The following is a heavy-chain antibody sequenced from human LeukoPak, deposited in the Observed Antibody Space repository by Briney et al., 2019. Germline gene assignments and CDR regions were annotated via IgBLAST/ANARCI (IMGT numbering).Heavy chain of an antibody. CDR3: ARYGSGAYYFDY. CDR1: GFTFSSYS. J-gene: IGHJ4*02. Sequence: GGSLRLSCAASGFTFSSYSMNWVRQAPGKGLEWVSSISSSSSYIYYADSVKGRFTISRDNAKNSLYLQMNSLRAEDTAVYYCARYGSGAYYFDYWGQGTLVTVSS. CDR2: ISSSSSYI. D-gene: IGHD3-10*01. V-gene: IGHV3-21*01.